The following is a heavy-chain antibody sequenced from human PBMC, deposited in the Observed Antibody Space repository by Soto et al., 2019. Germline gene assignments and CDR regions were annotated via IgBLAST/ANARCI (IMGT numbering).Heavy chain of an antibody. J-gene: IGHJ4*02. CDR2: ISAYNGNT. Sequence: GASVKVCCKASGYTVTSYGIGWVRQAPGQGIKWMGWISAYNGNTNYAQKLQGRVTMTTDTSTSTAYMELRSLRSDDTAVYYCARGSGDYGDYVLLRWGQGSLVTVSS. CDR3: ARGSGDYGDYVLLR. V-gene: IGHV1-18*04. D-gene: IGHD4-17*01. CDR1: GYTVTSYG.